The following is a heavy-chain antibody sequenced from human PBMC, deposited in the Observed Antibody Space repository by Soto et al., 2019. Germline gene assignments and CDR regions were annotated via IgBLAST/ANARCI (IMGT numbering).Heavy chain of an antibody. CDR1: GYTFTSYG. CDR3: ARDQNFWSGYYTYRWFDP. CDR2: ISAYNGNT. J-gene: IGHJ5*02. D-gene: IGHD3-3*01. Sequence: ASVKVSCKASGYTFTSYGISWVRQAPGQGLEWMGWISAYNGNTNYAQKLQGRVTMTTDTSTSTAYMELRSLRSDDTAVYYCARDQNFWSGYYTYRWFDPWGQGTLVTVS. V-gene: IGHV1-18*01.